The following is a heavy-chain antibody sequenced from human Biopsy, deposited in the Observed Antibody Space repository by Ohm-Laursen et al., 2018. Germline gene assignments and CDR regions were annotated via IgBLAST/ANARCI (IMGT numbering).Heavy chain of an antibody. CDR3: TNHYCGGITCLMNF. V-gene: IGHV3-74*01. Sequence: GSLRLSCAASGFGFDTSWMYWVRQAPGKGLDWVSLIKSDGLIISYADSVKGRFTISRDNSRNTLYLQMNSLRAEDTAVYFCTNHYCGGITCLMNFWGQGTLVTVSS. CDR2: IKSDGLII. J-gene: IGHJ4*02. CDR1: GFGFDTSW. D-gene: IGHD2-21*01.